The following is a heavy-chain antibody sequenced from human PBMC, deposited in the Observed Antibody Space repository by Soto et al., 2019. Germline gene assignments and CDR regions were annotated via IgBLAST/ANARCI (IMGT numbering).Heavy chain of an antibody. Sequence: SETLSLTCTVSGGSISSSSYYWGWIRQPPGKGLEWIGSIYYSGSTYYNPSLKSRVTISVDTSKNQFSLKLSSVTAADTAVYYCARDSSWIQLFYYYGMDVWGQGTTVTVSS. CDR2: IYYSGST. D-gene: IGHD5-18*01. V-gene: IGHV4-39*01. CDR1: GGSISSSSYY. J-gene: IGHJ6*02. CDR3: ARDSSWIQLFYYYGMDV.